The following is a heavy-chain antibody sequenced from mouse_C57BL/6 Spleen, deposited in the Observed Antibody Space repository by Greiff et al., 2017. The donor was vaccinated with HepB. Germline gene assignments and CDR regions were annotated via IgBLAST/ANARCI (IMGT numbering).Heavy chain of an antibody. CDR3: ARGGGDYDEAMDY. V-gene: IGHV3-6*01. Sequence: EVKLMESGPGLVKPSQSLSLTCSVTGYSITSGYYWNWIRQFPGNKLEWMGYISYDGSNNYNPSLKNRISITRDTSKNQFFLKLNSVTTEDTATYYCARGGGDYDEAMDYWGQGTSVTVSS. CDR1: GYSITSGYY. D-gene: IGHD2-4*01. CDR2: ISYDGSN. J-gene: IGHJ4*01.